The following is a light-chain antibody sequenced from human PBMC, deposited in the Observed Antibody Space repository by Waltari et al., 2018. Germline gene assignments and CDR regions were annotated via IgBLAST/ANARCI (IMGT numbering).Light chain of an antibody. CDR3: QAWDSSTAGVV. V-gene: IGLV3-1*01. CDR1: NLGDKY. J-gene: IGLJ2*01. Sequence: SYELTQPPSVSVSPGQTASITCSGDNLGDKYACWYQQKPGQSPVLVIYQDSKRPSGIPERFSGSNSGNTATLTISGTKAMDEADYYCQAWDSSTAGVVFGGGTKLTVL. CDR2: QDS.